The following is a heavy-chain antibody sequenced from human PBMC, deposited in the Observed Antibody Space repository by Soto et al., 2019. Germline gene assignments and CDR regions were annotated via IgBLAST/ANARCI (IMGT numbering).Heavy chain of an antibody. CDR2: IIPIFGTA. CDR3: ARNMRVVDTAMVTYYYYGMDV. Sequence: ASVKVSCKASGGTFSSYAISWVRQAPGQGLEWMGGIIPIFGTANYAQKFQGRVTITADESTSTAYMELSSLRSEDTAVYYCARNMRVVDTAMVTYYYYGMDVWG. J-gene: IGHJ6*02. CDR1: GGTFSSYA. D-gene: IGHD5-18*01. V-gene: IGHV1-69*13.